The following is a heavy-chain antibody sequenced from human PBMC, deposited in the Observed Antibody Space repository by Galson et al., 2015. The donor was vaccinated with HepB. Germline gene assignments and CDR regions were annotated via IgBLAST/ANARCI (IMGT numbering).Heavy chain of an antibody. Sequence: SLRLSCAASGFTFDDYAMHWVRQAPGKGLEWVSGISWNSGSIGYADSVKGRFTISRDNAKNSLYLQMNSLRGEDTALYYCAKEPTGAFDIWGQGTMVTVSS. CDR3: AKEPTGAFDI. D-gene: IGHD3-9*01. J-gene: IGHJ3*02. V-gene: IGHV3-9*01. CDR1: GFTFDDYA. CDR2: ISWNSGSI.